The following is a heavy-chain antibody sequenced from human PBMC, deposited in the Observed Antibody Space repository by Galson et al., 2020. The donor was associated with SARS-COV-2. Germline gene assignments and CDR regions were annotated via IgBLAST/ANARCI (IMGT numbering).Heavy chain of an antibody. D-gene: IGHD3-22*01. CDR1: GGSISSSSYY. V-gene: IGHV4-39*01. CDR3: ARVAHYGSGGYVLSAFES. CDR2: IYYSGST. J-gene: IGHJ3*02. Sequence: SETLSLTCTVSGGSISSSSYYWGWIRQPPGKGLEWIGSIYYSGSTYYNPSLKSRVTISVDTYKNQFSLKLSSVTAADTAVYYCARVAHYGSGGYVLSAFESWGQGTRVTVSS.